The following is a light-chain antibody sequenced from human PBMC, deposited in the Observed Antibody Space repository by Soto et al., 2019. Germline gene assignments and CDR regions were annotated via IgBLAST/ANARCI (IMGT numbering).Light chain of an antibody. J-gene: IGKJ5*01. Sequence: EIVLMQSPGTLSFSPGERATLSCRASHSVGSSYLAWYRQKPGQAPRLLIYGTSSRATGITDRFIGSGSGTDFTLTIGRLEPEDFAVYYCQHYSSSPPAITFGQGTRLEIK. V-gene: IGKV3-20*01. CDR2: GTS. CDR1: HSVGSSY. CDR3: QHYSSSPPAIT.